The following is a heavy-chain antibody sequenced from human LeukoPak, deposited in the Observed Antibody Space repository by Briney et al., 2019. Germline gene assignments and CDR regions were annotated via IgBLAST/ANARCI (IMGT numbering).Heavy chain of an antibody. J-gene: IGHJ4*02. V-gene: IGHV4-34*01. CDR2: INHSGST. Sequence: SETLSLTCAVYGGSFSGYYWSWIRQPPGKGLEWIGEINHSGSTNYNPSLKSRVTISVDTSKNQFSLKLSSVTAADTAVYYCARFLTPPRIFDYWGQGTLVTVSS. CDR3: ARFLTPPRIFDY. CDR1: GGSFSGYY.